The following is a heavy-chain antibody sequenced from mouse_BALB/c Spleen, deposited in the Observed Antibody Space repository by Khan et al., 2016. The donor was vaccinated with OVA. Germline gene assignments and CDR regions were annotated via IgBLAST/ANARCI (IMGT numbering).Heavy chain of an antibody. V-gene: IGHV1-84*02. CDR1: GYTFTDFY. CDR3: AKGGYYGNSLFDY. CDR2: IYPGSGNT. D-gene: IGHD1-1*01. Sequence: VQLQESGPELVKPGASVKISCKASGYTFTDFYINWVKQKPGQGLEWIGWIYPGSGNTKYNEKFKDMATLTGDTSSSTAYMQLSSLTSEDTAVYCYAKGGYYGNSLFDYWGQGTTLTVSS. J-gene: IGHJ2*01.